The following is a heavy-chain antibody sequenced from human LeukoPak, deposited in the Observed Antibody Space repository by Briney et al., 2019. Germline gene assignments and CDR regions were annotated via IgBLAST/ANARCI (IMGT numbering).Heavy chain of an antibody. D-gene: IGHD3-16*01. CDR3: GKGTVAGTWGNNWFDP. CDR1: GFTFSSYA. J-gene: IGHJ5*02. CDR2: IGYTGSST. V-gene: IGHV3-23*01. Sequence: PGGSLRLSCAASGFTFSSYAMNWVRQAPGKGLEWVSVIGYTGSSTYYADSVKGRFTISRDNSKNTLYLQMNSLRAEDTAIYYCGKGTVAGTWGNNWFDPWGQGTLVTVSS.